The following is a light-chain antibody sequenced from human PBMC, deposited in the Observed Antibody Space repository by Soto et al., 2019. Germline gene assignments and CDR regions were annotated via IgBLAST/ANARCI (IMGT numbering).Light chain of an antibody. V-gene: IGLV2-23*01. CDR2: EAT. CDR3: CSYAGSSTFV. Sequence: QSALTQPASVSGSPGQSITISCTGTSSDVGSYNLVSWYQQHPGKAPKLMIYEATKRPSGVSNRFSASKSGNTASLAISGLQAEDEGDDYCCSYAGSSTFVFGTGTKVTVL. CDR1: SSDVGSYNL. J-gene: IGLJ1*01.